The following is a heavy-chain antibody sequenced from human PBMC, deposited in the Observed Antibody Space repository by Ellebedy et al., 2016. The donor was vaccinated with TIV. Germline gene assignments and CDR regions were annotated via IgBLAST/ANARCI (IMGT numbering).Heavy chain of an antibody. D-gene: IGHD5-24*01. V-gene: IGHV4-34*01. Sequence: SETLSLXXAVYGGSFSGYYWSWIRQPPGKGLEWIGEINHSGSTNYNPSLKSRVTISVDTSKNQFSLKLSSVTAADTAVYYCARGAPRWLQFGYNWFNPWGQGTLVTVSS. CDR1: GGSFSGYY. CDR2: INHSGST. CDR3: ARGAPRWLQFGYNWFNP. J-gene: IGHJ5*02.